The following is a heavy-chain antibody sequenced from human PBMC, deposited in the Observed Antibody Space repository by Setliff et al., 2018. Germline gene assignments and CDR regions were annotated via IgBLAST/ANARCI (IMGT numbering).Heavy chain of an antibody. V-gene: IGHV4-34*01. CDR3: ARGRMRGSCSGPSCTYDPFDI. CDR2: INHRGST. Sequence: TSETLSLTCAVYGDSFSDYYWSWIRQPPGKGLEWIEEINHRGSTNYSPSLRSRVTMSVDSSKKQFSLILRSVTAADTAVYYCARGRMRGSCSGPSCTYDPFDIWGQGTPVTV. J-gene: IGHJ3*02. CDR1: GDSFSDYY. D-gene: IGHD2-2*01.